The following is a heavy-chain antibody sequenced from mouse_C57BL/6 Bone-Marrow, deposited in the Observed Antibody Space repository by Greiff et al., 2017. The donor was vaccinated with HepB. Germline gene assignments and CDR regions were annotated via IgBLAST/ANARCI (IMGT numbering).Heavy chain of an antibody. Sequence: QVQLQQSGAELARPGASVKLSCKASGYTFTSYGISWVKQRTGQGLEWIGEIYPRSGNTYYNEKFKGKATLTADKSSSTAYMELRSLTSEDSAVYFCANYYGSSYVGYYLDYWGQGTTLTVSS. V-gene: IGHV1-81*01. CDR2: IYPRSGNT. CDR1: GYTFTSYG. D-gene: IGHD1-1*01. CDR3: ANYYGSSYVGYYLDY. J-gene: IGHJ2*01.